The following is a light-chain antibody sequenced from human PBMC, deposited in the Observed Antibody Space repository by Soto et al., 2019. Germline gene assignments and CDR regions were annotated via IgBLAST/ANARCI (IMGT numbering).Light chain of an antibody. CDR1: HSDIGGYNY. V-gene: IGLV2-14*03. CDR2: DVS. CDR3: SSYTSRSTLGV. Sequence: QSALTQPASVSESPGQSITISCTGTHSDIGGYNYVSWYQQHPGKAPKLMIYDVSNRPSGVSYRFSGSKSGNTASLTISGLQAEDEADYYCSSYTSRSTLGVFGGGTKLTVL. J-gene: IGLJ2*01.